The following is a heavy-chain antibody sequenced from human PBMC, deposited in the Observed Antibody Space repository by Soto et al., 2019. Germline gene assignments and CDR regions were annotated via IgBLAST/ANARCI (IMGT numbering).Heavy chain of an antibody. CDR2: MSYDGSKK. V-gene: IGHV3-30*18. CDR1: GFTFSIYG. Sequence: QVQLVESGGGVVQPGRSLRLSCAASGFTFSIYGMYWVRQAPGKGLEWVAGMSYDGSKKSYADSVKGRFTISRDNSKNTLNLQMNSLRPEDTALYYCAKTERDYYYYYGMDVWGQGTKVTVSS. CDR3: AKTERDYYYYYGMDV. J-gene: IGHJ6*02.